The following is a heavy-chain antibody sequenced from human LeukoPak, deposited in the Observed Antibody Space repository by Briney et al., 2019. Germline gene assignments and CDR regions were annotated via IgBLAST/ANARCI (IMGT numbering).Heavy chain of an antibody. J-gene: IGHJ4*02. CDR1: GFTFSDYW. CDR2: IKQDGSEK. D-gene: IGHD5-18*01. V-gene: IGHV3-7*01. CDR3: ARDPHSLDY. Sequence: GGSLRLSCAASGFTFSDYWMNWVRQAPGKGLEWVANIKQDGSEKYYVDSVKGRSTISRDNAKNSLYLQMNSLRAEDTAVYYCARDPHSLDYWGQGTLVTVSS.